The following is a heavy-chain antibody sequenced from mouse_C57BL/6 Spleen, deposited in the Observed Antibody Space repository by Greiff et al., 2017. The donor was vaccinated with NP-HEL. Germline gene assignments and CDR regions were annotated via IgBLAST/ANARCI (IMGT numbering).Heavy chain of an antibody. CDR1: GYTFTSYG. V-gene: IGHV1-81*01. Sequence: VQGVESGAELARPGASVKLSCKASGYTFTSYGISWVKQRTGQGLEWIGEIYPRSGNTYYNEKFKGKATLTADKSSSTAYMELRSLTSEDSAVYFCAIGDSSGYVDFDYWGQGTTLTVSS. D-gene: IGHD3-2*02. J-gene: IGHJ2*01. CDR2: IYPRSGNT. CDR3: AIGDSSGYVDFDY.